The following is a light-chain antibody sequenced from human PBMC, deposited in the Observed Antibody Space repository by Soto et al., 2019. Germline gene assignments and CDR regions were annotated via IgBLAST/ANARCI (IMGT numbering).Light chain of an antibody. CDR2: GAS. CDR3: QQYNNWPPIT. V-gene: IGKV3D-15*01. Sequence: IVMYQSPSTVSVYPGERATLSCRASQSVSSNLAWYQQKPGQAPRLLIYGASTRATGIPARFSGSGSGTEFTLTISSLQSEDFAVYYCQQYNNWPPITFAQGTRLEIK. CDR1: QSVSSN. J-gene: IGKJ5*01.